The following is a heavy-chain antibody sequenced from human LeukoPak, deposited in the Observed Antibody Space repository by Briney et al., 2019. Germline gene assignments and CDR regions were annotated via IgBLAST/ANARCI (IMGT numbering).Heavy chain of an antibody. CDR1: GGSFSGYY. CDR2: INHSGST. Sequence: SETLSLTCAVYGGSFSGYYWSWIRQPPGKGLEWIGEINHSGSTNYNPSLKSRVTISVDTSKNQFSLELSSVTAADTAVYYCARADTGIAVAGTYYYGMDVWGQGTTVTVSS. D-gene: IGHD6-19*01. V-gene: IGHV4-34*01. CDR3: ARADTGIAVAGTYYYGMDV. J-gene: IGHJ6*02.